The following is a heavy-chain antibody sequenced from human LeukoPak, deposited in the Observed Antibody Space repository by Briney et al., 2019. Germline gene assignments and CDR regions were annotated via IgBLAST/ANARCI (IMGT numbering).Heavy chain of an antibody. CDR3: ARALGANDVY. V-gene: IGHV4-59*01. CDR1: GDPISSYY. D-gene: IGHD1-26*01. Sequence: SETLSLTCTVSGDPISSYYWSWIRQPPGKGLEWIGYIYYSGRPNYNPSLKSRVTISVDKSKNHFSLKLSHVTAADPAGKYCARALGANDVYWGQGTLVTVSS. J-gene: IGHJ4*02. CDR2: IYYSGRP.